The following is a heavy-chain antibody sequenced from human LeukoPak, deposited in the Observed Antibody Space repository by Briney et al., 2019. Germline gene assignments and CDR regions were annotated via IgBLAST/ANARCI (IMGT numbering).Heavy chain of an antibody. V-gene: IGHV1-46*01. J-gene: IGHJ5*02. CDR3: ARSGGTITDGYSYGQDWFDP. CDR2: INPSGGST. Sequence: ASVKVSCKASGYTFTRYYMHWVRQAPGQGLEWMGLINPSGGSTSYAQKFQGRVTMTRDTSTSTVYMELSSLRSEDTAVYYCARSGGTITDGYSYGQDWFDPWGQGTLVTVSS. D-gene: IGHD5-18*01. CDR1: GYTFTRYY.